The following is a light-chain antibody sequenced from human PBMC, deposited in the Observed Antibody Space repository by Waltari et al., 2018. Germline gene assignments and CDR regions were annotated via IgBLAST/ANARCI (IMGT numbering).Light chain of an antibody. CDR2: SNN. Sequence: QSVLTQPPSTSGTPGQRVTISCSGSSSHIGSNTVNSYQQLPGAAHKLLIYSNNQRPSGVPDRFSGSKSGTSASLAISGLQSEDEADYYCAAWDDSLNAVLFGGGTKLTVL. V-gene: IGLV1-44*01. CDR3: AAWDDSLNAVL. CDR1: SSHIGSNT. J-gene: IGLJ2*01.